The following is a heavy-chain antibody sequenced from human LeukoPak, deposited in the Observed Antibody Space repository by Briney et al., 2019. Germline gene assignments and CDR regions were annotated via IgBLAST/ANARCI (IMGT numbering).Heavy chain of an antibody. V-gene: IGHV1-8*03. Sequence: GASVKVSCKASGYTFTSYDINWVRQATGQGLEWMGWMNPNSGNTGYAQKFQGRVTITRNTSISTAYMELSSLRSEDTAVYYCARGEEHSGYDFFAFDIWGQGTMVTVSS. CDR1: GYTFTSYD. J-gene: IGHJ3*02. CDR3: ARGEEHSGYDFFAFDI. CDR2: MNPNSGNT. D-gene: IGHD5-12*01.